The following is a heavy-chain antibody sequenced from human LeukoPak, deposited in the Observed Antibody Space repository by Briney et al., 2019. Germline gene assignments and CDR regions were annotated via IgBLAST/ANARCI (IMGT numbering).Heavy chain of an antibody. V-gene: IGHV4-34*01. CDR3: ARGRVVVPAADYYYYYYMDV. CDR2: INHSGST. CDR1: GGSFSGYY. Sequence: SETLPLTCAVYGGSFSGYYWSWIRQPPGKRLEWIGEINHSGSTNYNPSLKSRVTISVDTSKNQFSLKLSSVTAADTAVYYCARGRVVVPAADYYYYYYMDVWGKGTTVTVSS. J-gene: IGHJ6*03. D-gene: IGHD2-2*01.